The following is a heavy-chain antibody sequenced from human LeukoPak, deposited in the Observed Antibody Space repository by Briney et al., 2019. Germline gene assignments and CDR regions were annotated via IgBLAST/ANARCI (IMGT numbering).Heavy chain of an antibody. D-gene: IGHD3-10*01. CDR2: INPSGGST. CDR3: ASGYYGSGSYPDY. J-gene: IGHJ4*02. V-gene: IGHV1-46*01. Sequence: ASVKVSCKASGYTFTSYYMHWVRQAPGQGLEWMGIINPSGGSTSYAQKFQGRVTMTRDTSISTAYMELSRLRSDDTAVYYCASGYYGSGSYPDYWGQGTLVTVSS. CDR1: GYTFTSYY.